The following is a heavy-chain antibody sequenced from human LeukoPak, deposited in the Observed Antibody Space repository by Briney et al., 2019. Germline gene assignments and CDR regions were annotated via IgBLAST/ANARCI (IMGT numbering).Heavy chain of an antibody. V-gene: IGHV4-4*07. Sequence: TSETLSLTCTVSGDSISSYYWSCIRQPAGKGLEWIGRMYVSGSTNYNPSLKSRVTMSVDTSKNQFSLKMTSVTAADTAFYYCARDMVRGVKAYLSWFDPWGQGILVTVST. D-gene: IGHD3-10*01. CDR1: GDSISSYY. CDR2: MYVSGST. CDR3: ARDMVRGVKAYLSWFDP. J-gene: IGHJ5*02.